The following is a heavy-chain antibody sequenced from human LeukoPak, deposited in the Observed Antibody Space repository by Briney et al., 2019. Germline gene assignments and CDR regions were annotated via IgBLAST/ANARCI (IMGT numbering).Heavy chain of an antibody. V-gene: IGHV3-15*01. J-gene: IGHJ3*02. Sequence: GGSLRLSCAGSGFIFNNAWMSCVRQAPGKGPEWVDRIKSKKDGETTNYAAPVKGRFIISRDDSENTLYLQMNSLKVEDTAVYYCVTLGYCTRTNCYATDGGAFDIWGQGTMVTVSS. CDR3: VTLGYCTRTNCYATDGGAFDI. D-gene: IGHD2-2*01. CDR2: IKSKKDGETT. CDR1: GFIFNNAW.